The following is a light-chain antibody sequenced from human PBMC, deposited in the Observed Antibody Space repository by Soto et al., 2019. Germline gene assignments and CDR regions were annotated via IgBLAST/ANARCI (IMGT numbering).Light chain of an antibody. CDR2: DVS. V-gene: IGLV2-14*01. J-gene: IGLJ2*01. CDR3: SSYTSFWGV. Sequence: QSALTQPASVSGSPGQSITISCTGTSSDVGGYNYVSWYQQHPGKAPKLMIYDVSNRPSGVSNRFSGSKSGNTASLTISGLQAEDEADYYCSSYTSFWGVFGGGTQLTVL. CDR1: SSDVGGYNY.